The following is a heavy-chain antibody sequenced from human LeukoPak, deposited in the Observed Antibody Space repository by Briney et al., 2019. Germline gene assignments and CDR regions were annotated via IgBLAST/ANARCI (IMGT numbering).Heavy chain of an antibody. CDR2: INPNSGGT. D-gene: IGHD3-10*01. V-gene: IGHV1-2*02. CDR1: GYTFTGYY. Sequence: ASVKVSCKASGYTFTGYYMHWVRQAPGQGLEWMGWINPNSGGTNYAQEFQGRVTMTRDTSISTACMELSRLRSDDTAVYYCARTRKGSYYNWFDPWGQGTLVTVSS. CDR3: ARTRKGSYYNWFDP. J-gene: IGHJ5*02.